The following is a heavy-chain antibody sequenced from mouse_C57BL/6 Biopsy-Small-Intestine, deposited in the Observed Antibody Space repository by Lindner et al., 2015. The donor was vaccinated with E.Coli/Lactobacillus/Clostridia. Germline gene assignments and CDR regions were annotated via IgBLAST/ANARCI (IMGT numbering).Heavy chain of an antibody. Sequence: VQLQESGGGLVKPGGSLKLSCAASGFTFSDYGMHWVRQAPEKGLEWVAYISSGSYTIYYADTVKGRFTISRDNAKSTLFLQMTSLRSEDTATYYCAGRGAKYGTYYAMDYWGQGTSVTVSS. CDR1: GFTFSDYG. J-gene: IGHJ4*01. V-gene: IGHV5-17*01. CDR3: AGRGAKYGTYYAMDY. CDR2: ISSGSYTI. D-gene: IGHD1-1*01.